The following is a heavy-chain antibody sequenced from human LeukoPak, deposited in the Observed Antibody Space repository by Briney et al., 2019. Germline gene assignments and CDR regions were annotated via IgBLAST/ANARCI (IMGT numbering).Heavy chain of an antibody. CDR3: AKAVAATHNDY. Sequence: SGGSLRLSCAASGFTFSSYGMHWVRQAPGKGLEWVAVISYDGSNKYYADSVKGRFTISRDNSKNTLCLQMNSLRAEDTAVYYCAKAVAATHNDYWGQGTLVTVSS. V-gene: IGHV3-30*18. D-gene: IGHD2-15*01. CDR1: GFTFSSYG. J-gene: IGHJ4*02. CDR2: ISYDGSNK.